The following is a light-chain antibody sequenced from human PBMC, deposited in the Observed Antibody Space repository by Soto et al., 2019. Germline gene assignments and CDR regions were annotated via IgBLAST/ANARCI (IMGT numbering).Light chain of an antibody. CDR2: DAS. V-gene: IGKV3-11*01. Sequence: EIVLTQSPATLSLSPGERATLSCRANKSVSSYLAWYQQKPKQAPWFFFYDASNRATGISAWFSGSGSGTYFTLTICCLEPEDFAVYYCQQRSNWLWTFGQGTKVDIK. CDR1: KSVSSY. CDR3: QQRSNWLWT. J-gene: IGKJ1*01.